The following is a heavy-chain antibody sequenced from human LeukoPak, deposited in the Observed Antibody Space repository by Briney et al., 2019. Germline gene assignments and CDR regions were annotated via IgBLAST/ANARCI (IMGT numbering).Heavy chain of an antibody. Sequence: SETLSLTCTVSGGSVTTGNYYWTWLRQPPGKGLEWIGYLSYSGSTNYNPSLKSRVTISRDTSENQFSLNLNSVSAADTAVYYCARRIGTTPNWLGPWGQGILVTVSS. V-gene: IGHV4-61*01. CDR1: GGSVTTGNYY. D-gene: IGHD1/OR15-1a*01. CDR2: LSYSGST. J-gene: IGHJ5*02. CDR3: ARRIGTTPNWLGP.